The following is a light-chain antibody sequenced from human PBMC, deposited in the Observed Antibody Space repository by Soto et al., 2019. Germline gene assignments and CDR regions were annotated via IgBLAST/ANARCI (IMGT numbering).Light chain of an antibody. Sequence: DIQMTQSPATLSASVGDRVTIACRASQSINSWLAWYQQKPGKDPRLLVYRASSLEGGDPSRFSGSVSGEEFTLTISSRQLDDFATYYFQHHGSYSSAFGPGTKVYIK. J-gene: IGKJ3*01. CDR3: QHHGSYSSA. CDR2: RAS. V-gene: IGKV1-5*03. CDR1: QSINSW.